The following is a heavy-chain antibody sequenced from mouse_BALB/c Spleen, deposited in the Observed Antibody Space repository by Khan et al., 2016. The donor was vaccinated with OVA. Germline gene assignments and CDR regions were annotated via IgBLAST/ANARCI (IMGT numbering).Heavy chain of an antibody. J-gene: IGHJ4*01. D-gene: IGHD2-10*01. Sequence: QIQLVQSGPELKKPGETVKISCKASGYTFTYYGMNWVKQSPGKALKWMGWINTYTGEPTYADDFKGRFAFSLETSASTAYLQINNLKNKDTATYFCARPPYFSYTLDYWGQGTSVTVSS. CDR1: GYTFTYYG. CDR2: INTYTGEP. V-gene: IGHV9-3-1*01. CDR3: ARPPYFSYTLDY.